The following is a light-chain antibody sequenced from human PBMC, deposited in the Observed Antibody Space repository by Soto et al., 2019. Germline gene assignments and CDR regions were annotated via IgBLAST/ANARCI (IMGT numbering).Light chain of an antibody. Sequence: DVVMTQSPLSLTVTVGQPASISCRSSQSLGYSDGNTYLSWFQQGPGQSPRRLIYQVSKRDSGVPDRFSGSRSGTDFTLKISRVEADDVGIYYCMQGTHLPKTFGQGTKVEIK. V-gene: IGKV2-30*01. CDR1: QSLGYSDGNTY. J-gene: IGKJ1*01. CDR3: MQGTHLPKT. CDR2: QVS.